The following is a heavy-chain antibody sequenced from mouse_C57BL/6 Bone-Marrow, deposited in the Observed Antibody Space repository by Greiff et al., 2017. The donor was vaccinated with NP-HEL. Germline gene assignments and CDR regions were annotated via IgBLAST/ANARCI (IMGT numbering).Heavy chain of an antibody. CDR2: IDPSDSYT. J-gene: IGHJ2*01. CDR3: ARSWDPNYFDY. V-gene: IGHV1-59*01. Sequence: VQLQQPGAELVRPGTSVKLSCKASGYTFTSYWMHWVKQRPGQGLEWIGVIDPSDSYTNYNQKFMGKATFTVDTSSSTAYMQLSSLTSEDSAVYYCARSWDPNYFDYWGQGTTLTVSS. CDR1: GYTFTSYW. D-gene: IGHD4-1*01.